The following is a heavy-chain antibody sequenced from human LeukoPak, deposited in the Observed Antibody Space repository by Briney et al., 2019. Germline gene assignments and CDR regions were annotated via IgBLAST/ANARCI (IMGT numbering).Heavy chain of an antibody. D-gene: IGHD3-22*01. CDR1: GFTFSSYG. CDR2: IWYDGSNK. Sequence: PGGSLRLSCAASGFTFSSYGMHWVRQAPGKGLEWVAVIWYDGSNKYYADSMKGRFTISRDNSKNTLYLQMNSLRAEDTAVYYCATRSVYYDSSGYTFDYWGQGTLVTVSS. CDR3: ATRSVYYDSSGYTFDY. V-gene: IGHV3-33*01. J-gene: IGHJ4*02.